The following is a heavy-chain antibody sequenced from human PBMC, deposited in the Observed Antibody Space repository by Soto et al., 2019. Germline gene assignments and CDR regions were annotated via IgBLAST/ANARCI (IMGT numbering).Heavy chain of an antibody. CDR3: VRDFSRIVGATADAFDI. CDR2: IIPIFGTA. J-gene: IGHJ3*02. CDR1: GGTFSSYA. D-gene: IGHD1-26*01. V-gene: IGHV1-69*13. Sequence: ASVKVSCKASGGTFSSYAISWVRQAPGQGLEWMGGIIPIFGTANYAQKFQGRVTITADGSTSTAYMELRSLRSDDTAVYYCVRDFSRIVGATADAFDIWGQGTTVTVSS.